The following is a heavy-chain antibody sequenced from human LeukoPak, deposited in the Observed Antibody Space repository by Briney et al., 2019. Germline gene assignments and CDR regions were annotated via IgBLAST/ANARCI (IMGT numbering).Heavy chain of an antibody. Sequence: GGSLRLSCAASGFTFNTLNMNWVRQAPGKGLEWVSSITSGGDYIYYADSVKGRFTTSRDNAKNSLSLQLNSLRVEDTAVYYCARGHYDVLAASYKWTPDYWGQGTLVTVSP. CDR1: GFTFNTLN. CDR3: ARGHYDVLAASYKWTPDY. D-gene: IGHD3-9*01. J-gene: IGHJ4*02. CDR2: ITSGGDYI. V-gene: IGHV3-21*01.